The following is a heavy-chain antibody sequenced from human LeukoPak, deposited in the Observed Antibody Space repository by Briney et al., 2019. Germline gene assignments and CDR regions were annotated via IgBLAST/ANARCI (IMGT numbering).Heavy chain of an antibody. V-gene: IGHV4-39*07. CDR3: ARLLRGGSYFQH. Sequence: SETLSLTCTVSGGSISSSSYYWGWIRQPPGKGLEWIGSIYYSGSTYYNPSLKSRVTISVDTSKNQFSLKLSSVTAADTAVYYCARLLRGGSYFQHWGQGTLVTVSS. D-gene: IGHD2-15*01. CDR1: GGSISSSSYY. CDR2: IYYSGST. J-gene: IGHJ1*01.